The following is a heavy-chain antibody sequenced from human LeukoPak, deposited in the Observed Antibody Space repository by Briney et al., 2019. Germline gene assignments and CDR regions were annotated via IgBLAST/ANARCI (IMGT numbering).Heavy chain of an antibody. J-gene: IGHJ4*02. CDR2: ISYDGSKK. CDR3: AKDRGSGWFVFDY. CDR1: GFTFSSYG. D-gene: IGHD6-19*01. V-gene: IGHV3-30*18. Sequence: PGTSLRLSCAASGFTFSSYGMHWVRQAPGKGLEWVAVISYDGSKKYYADSVKGRFTISRDNSKNTLYLQMNSLRAEDTAVYYCAKDRGSGWFVFDYWGQGTLVTVSS.